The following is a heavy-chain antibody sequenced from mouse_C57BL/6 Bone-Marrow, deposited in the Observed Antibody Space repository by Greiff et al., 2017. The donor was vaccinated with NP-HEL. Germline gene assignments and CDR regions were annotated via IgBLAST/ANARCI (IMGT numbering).Heavy chain of an antibody. D-gene: IGHD2-12*01. J-gene: IGHJ4*01. CDR1: GFTFSSYG. Sequence: EVQVVESGGDLVKPGGSLKLSCAASGFTFSSYGMSWVRQTPDKRQEWVATISSGGSYTYYPDSVKGRFTISRDNAKNTLYLQMSSLKSAAPSLYYCARHFSDDGAYSALDYWGHGPSVTVSS. V-gene: IGHV5-6*01. CDR3: ARHFSDDGAYSALDY. CDR2: ISSGGSYT.